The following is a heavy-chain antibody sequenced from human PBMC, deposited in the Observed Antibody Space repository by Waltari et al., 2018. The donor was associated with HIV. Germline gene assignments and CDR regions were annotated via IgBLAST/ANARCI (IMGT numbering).Heavy chain of an antibody. J-gene: IGHJ4*02. D-gene: IGHD3-10*01. CDR2: SIPLYEKA. Sequence: QVLLVQSGAEVRTPGSSVKVSCRASGGTLDSYSIHRVRQAPGQGLEWLGRSIPLYEKANSEQKFQGQVTITADKATSTAYMQLNSLRTDDTAVYYCASARETMGVDLDFWGQGTLVTVSS. V-gene: IGHV1-69*02. CDR3: ASARETMGVDLDF. CDR1: GGTLDSYS.